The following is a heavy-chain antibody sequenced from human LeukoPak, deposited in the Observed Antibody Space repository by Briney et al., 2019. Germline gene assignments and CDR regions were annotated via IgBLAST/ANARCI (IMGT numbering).Heavy chain of an antibody. Sequence: ASETLSLTCTVSGGSISSYYWSWIRQPPGKGLEWIGYIYYSGSTNYNPSLKSRVTISVDTSKNQFSLKLSSVTAADTAVYYCARGRGASGWYYFDYWGQGTLVTVSS. J-gene: IGHJ4*02. CDR1: GGSISSYY. CDR3: ARGRGASGWYYFDY. V-gene: IGHV4-59*12. CDR2: IYYSGST. D-gene: IGHD6-19*01.